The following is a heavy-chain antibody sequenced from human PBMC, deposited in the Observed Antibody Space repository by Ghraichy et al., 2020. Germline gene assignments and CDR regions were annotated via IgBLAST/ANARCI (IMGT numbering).Heavy chain of an antibody. D-gene: IGHD3-10*01. CDR2: ISSSSSYT. J-gene: IGHJ6*02. CDR1: GFTFSDYY. Sequence: LSLTCAASGFTFSDYYMSWIRQAPGKGLEWVSYISSSSSYTNYADSVKGRFTISRDNAKNSLYLQMNSLRAEDTAVYYCARDQGHGSGLRYYYGMDVWGQGTTVTVSS. V-gene: IGHV3-11*06. CDR3: ARDQGHGSGLRYYYGMDV.